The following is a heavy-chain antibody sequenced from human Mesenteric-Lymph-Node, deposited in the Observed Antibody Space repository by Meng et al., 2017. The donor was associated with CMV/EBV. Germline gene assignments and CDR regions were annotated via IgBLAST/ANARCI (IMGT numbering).Heavy chain of an antibody. CDR1: GYSISSGYY. CDR2: IYHSGST. V-gene: IGHV4-38-2*02. Sequence: GSLRLSCTVSGYSISSGYYWGWIRQPPGKGLEWIGSIYHSGSTNYNPSLKSRVTISVDTSKNQFSLKLSSVNSEDTAVYYCARGGYCSSTSCYMNWFDPWGQGTLVTVSS. CDR3: ARGGYCSSTSCYMNWFDP. J-gene: IGHJ5*02. D-gene: IGHD2-2*02.